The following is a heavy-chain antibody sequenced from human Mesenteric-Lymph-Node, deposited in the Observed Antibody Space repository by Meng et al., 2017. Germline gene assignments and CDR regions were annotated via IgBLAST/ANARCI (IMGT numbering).Heavy chain of an antibody. CDR3: ARDII. J-gene: IGHJ4*02. CDR1: GFSFSSYT. Sequence: GESVKISCAASGFSFSSYTMNWVRQAPGKGLEWVSSISSSSSYIYYADSVQGRFTISRDNAKNSLYLQMNSLRVEDTGVDYCARDIIWGQGTLVTVSS. CDR2: ISSSSSYI. V-gene: IGHV3-21*01.